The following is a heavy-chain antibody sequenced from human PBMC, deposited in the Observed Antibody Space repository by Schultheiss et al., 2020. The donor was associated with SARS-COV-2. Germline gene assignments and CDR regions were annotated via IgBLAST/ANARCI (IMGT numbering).Heavy chain of an antibody. CDR3: ARAYSSGWSSGWFDP. CDR1: GGSISSYY. V-gene: IGHV4-59*01. D-gene: IGHD6-19*01. Sequence: SETLSLTCTVSGGSISSYYWSWIRQPPGKGLEWIGYIYYSGSTNYNPSLKSRVTISVDTSKNQFSLKLSSVTAADTAVYYCARAYSSGWSSGWFDPWGQGTLVTVSS. J-gene: IGHJ5*02. CDR2: IYYSGST.